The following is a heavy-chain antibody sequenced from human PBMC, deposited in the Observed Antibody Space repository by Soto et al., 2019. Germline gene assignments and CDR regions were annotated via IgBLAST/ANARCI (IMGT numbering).Heavy chain of an antibody. D-gene: IGHD3-3*01. J-gene: IGHJ6*02. Sequence: QVQLVQSGAEVKKPGASVKVSCKASGYTFTSYDINWVRQATGQGLEWMGWMNPNSGNTGYAQKFQGGVTMTSNNAISTAYMELSSLRSEDTAVYYCARVLSWASYYDFWSGYYNYYYYGMDVWGQGTTVTVSS. CDR1: GYTFTSYD. V-gene: IGHV1-8*01. CDR2: MNPNSGNT. CDR3: ARVLSWASYYDFWSGYYNYYYYGMDV.